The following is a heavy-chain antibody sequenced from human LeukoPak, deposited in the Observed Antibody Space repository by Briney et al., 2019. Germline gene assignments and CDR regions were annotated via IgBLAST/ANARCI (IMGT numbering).Heavy chain of an antibody. D-gene: IGHD3-9*01. Sequence: SETLSLTCTVSGGSISSGSYYWSWIRQPAGKGLEWIGRIYTSGSTNYNPSLKSRVTISVDTSKNQFSLKLRSVTAADTAVYYCARVDPEGLFDYWGQGTLVTVSS. CDR3: ARVDPEGLFDY. CDR2: IYTSGST. V-gene: IGHV4-61*02. CDR1: GGSISSGSYY. J-gene: IGHJ4*02.